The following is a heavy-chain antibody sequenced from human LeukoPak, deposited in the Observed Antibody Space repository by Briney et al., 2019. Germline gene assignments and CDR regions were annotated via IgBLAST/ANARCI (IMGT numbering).Heavy chain of an antibody. CDR2: MNPNSGNT. D-gene: IGHD5-18*01. V-gene: IGHV1-8*01. Sequence: ASVKVSCKASGYTFTNYAMNWVRQAPGQGLGWMGWMNPNSGNTGYAQKFQGRVTITRNTSISTAYMELSSLRSEDTAVYYCARVHAKYSYGVNWFDPWGQGTLVTVSS. CDR1: GYTFTNYA. J-gene: IGHJ5*02. CDR3: ARVHAKYSYGVNWFDP.